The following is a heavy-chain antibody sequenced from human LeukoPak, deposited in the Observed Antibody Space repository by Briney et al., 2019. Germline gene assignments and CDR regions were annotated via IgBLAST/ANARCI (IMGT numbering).Heavy chain of an antibody. J-gene: IGHJ4*02. V-gene: IGHV3-23*01. CDR2: IDESGAGT. CDR3: ANTHDYGDY. CDR1: GFTFNSFA. Sequence: GGSLRLSCAASGFTFNSFAVSWVRQAPGKGLEWVSGIDESGAGTFYADSVKGRFTISRDNSKNTLFLQMNSLRVEDTAVYYCANTHDYGDYWGQGTLVTVSS.